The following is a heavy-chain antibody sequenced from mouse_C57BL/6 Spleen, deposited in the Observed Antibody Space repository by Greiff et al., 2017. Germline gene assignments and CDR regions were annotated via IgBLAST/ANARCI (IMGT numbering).Heavy chain of an antibody. V-gene: IGHV1-22*01. CDR1: GYTFTDYN. D-gene: IGHD1-1*01. CDR3: ARDGSSGAWFAY. CDR2: INPNNGGT. Sequence: VQLQQSGPELVKPGASVKMSCKASGYTFTDYNMHWVKQSHGKSLEWIGYINPNNGGTSSNQKFKGKATLTVNKSSSPAYMGLRSLTSEDSAVYYCARDGSSGAWFAYWGQGTLVTVSA. J-gene: IGHJ3*01.